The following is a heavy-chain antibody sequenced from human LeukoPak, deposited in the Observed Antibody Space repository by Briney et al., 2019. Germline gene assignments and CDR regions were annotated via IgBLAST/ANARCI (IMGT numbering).Heavy chain of an antibody. Sequence: PGGSLRLSCAASGFTFSSYAMYWVRQAPGKGLEWVAVIWYDGSKKYYADSVKGRFTSSRDNSKNTLSLEMNSLRAEDTAVYYCAREVPGGRFDYWGQGTLVTVSS. CDR2: IWYDGSKK. J-gene: IGHJ4*02. CDR3: AREVPGGRFDY. V-gene: IGHV3-33*08. D-gene: IGHD2-8*02. CDR1: GFTFSSYA.